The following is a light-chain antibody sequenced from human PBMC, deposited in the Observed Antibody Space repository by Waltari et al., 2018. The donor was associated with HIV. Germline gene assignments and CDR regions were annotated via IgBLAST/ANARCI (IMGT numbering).Light chain of an antibody. CDR1: NRDIGGYDR. J-gene: IGLJ2*01. V-gene: IGLV2-18*02. Sequence: QSALTQPPSVSGSPGQSVTISCAGTNRDIGGYDRSSWYQHPPGTAPNLLIYEVTNRPSGVPGRFSASKSGTTASLTISGLQAGDEGDYYCSSYSATNTVVFGGGTKLTVL. CDR3: SSYSATNTVV. CDR2: EVT.